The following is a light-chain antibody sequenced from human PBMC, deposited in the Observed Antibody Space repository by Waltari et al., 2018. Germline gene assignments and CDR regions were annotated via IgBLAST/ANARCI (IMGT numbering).Light chain of an antibody. CDR1: QGISKS. CDR3: QQYYSTPGGPT. CDR2: AAS. J-gene: IGKJ1*01. Sequence: DIQMTQSPSSLSASVGDRVTITCRASQGISKSLAWYQQKPGTAPKLLLYAASRLESGVPSRFSGSESGTDYTLTISSLQPEDFATYYCQQYYSTPGGPTFGQGTKVEIK. V-gene: IGKV1-NL1*01.